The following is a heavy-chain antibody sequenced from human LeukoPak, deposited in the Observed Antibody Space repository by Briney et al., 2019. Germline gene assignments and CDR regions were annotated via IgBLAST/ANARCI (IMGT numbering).Heavy chain of an antibody. V-gene: IGHV4-39*01. CDR1: GGSISSSSYY. D-gene: IGHD5-18*01. Sequence: SETLSLTCTVSGGSISSSSYYWGWIRQPPGKGLEWIGSIYYSGSTYYNPSLKSRVTISVDTSKNHFSLQLGSVTAADTSVYYCARPTVYSYLDYWRQRTVVTVSS. CDR2: IYYSGST. J-gene: IGHJ4*02. CDR3: ARPTVYSYLDY.